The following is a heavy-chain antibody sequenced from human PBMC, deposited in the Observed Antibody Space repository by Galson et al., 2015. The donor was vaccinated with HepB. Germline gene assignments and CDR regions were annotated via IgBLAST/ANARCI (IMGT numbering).Heavy chain of an antibody. D-gene: IGHD3-16*01. Sequence: QSGAEVTQPGESLKISCKGSGYSFTSFWIAWVRQMPGKGLQWLGIIYPGDSYTTYSPSFQGQGQVTNSADKSISTAYLQWSSLKASDTAMYYCLRLGEETLDIWGQGTMVTVSA. J-gene: IGHJ3*02. CDR3: LRLGEETLDI. CDR2: IYPGDSYT. V-gene: IGHV5-51*01. CDR1: GYSFTSFW.